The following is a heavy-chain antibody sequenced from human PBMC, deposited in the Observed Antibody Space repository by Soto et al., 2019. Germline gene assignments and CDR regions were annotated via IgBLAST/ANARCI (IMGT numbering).Heavy chain of an antibody. CDR3: AAPSCSGGSCYGSGY. Sequence: QVQLVQSGAEVKKPGSSVKVSCKASGGTFSSYTISWVRQAPGQGLEWMGRIIPILGIANYAQKFQGRVTITADKATSTAYMELSSLRSEDTAVYSCAAPSCSGGSCYGSGYWGQGTLVTVSS. CDR2: IIPILGIA. CDR1: GGTFSSYT. D-gene: IGHD2-15*01. V-gene: IGHV1-69*02. J-gene: IGHJ4*02.